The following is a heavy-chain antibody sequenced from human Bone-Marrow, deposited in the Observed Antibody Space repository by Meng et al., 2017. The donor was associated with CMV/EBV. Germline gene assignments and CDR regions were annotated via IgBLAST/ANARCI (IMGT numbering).Heavy chain of an antibody. J-gene: IGHJ6*02. D-gene: IGHD3-3*01. V-gene: IGHV3-74*01. CDR3: ARDRRFLEWLFGDV. CDR1: GFTFSSYW. CDR2: INSDGSST. Sequence: GESLKISCAASGFTFSSYWMHWVRQAPGKGLVWVSRINSDGSSTSYADSVKGRFTISRDNAKNTLYLQMNSLRAEDTAVYYCARDRRFLEWLFGDVWGQGTTVTVS.